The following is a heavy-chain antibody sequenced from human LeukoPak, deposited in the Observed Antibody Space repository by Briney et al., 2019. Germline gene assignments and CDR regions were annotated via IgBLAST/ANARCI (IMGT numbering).Heavy chain of an antibody. Sequence: PSETLSLTCTASGGSISGGSYYWSWIRQPPGKGLEWIGYIYYSGSTKCNLSLKSRVTISVDTSKNQLSLKLSSVTAADTAVYYCARGEYGLFDYWGQGTLVTVSS. CDR3: ARGEYGLFDY. CDR1: GGSISGGSYY. J-gene: IGHJ4*02. V-gene: IGHV4-61*01. D-gene: IGHD2/OR15-2a*01. CDR2: IYYSGST.